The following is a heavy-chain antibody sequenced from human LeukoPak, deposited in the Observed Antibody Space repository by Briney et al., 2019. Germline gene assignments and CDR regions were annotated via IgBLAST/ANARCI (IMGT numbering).Heavy chain of an antibody. D-gene: IGHD2-2*02. CDR2: IYYSGST. V-gene: IGHV4-59*01. CDR1: GGSISSYY. CDR3: ARVLVRCSSTSCYRAARPNGYNWFDP. J-gene: IGHJ5*02. Sequence: SETLSLTCTVSGGSISSYYWSRIRQPPGKGLEWIGYIYYSGSTNYNPSLKSRVTISVDTSKNQFSLKLSSVTAADTAVYYCARVLVRCSSTSCYRAARPNGYNWFDPWGQGTLVTVSS.